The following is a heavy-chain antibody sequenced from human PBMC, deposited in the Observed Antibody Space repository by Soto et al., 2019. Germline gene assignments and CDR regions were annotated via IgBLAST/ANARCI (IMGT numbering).Heavy chain of an antibody. Sequence: HPGGSLRLSCAASGFTFSDHYMDWVRQAPGKGLEWVGRTRNKANSYTTEYAASVKGRFTISRDDSKNSLYLQMNSLKTEDTAVYYCATIMSYDAFDIWGQGTMVTVSS. CDR1: GFTFSDHY. V-gene: IGHV3-72*01. CDR2: TRNKANSYTT. J-gene: IGHJ3*02. D-gene: IGHD3-10*01. CDR3: ATIMSYDAFDI.